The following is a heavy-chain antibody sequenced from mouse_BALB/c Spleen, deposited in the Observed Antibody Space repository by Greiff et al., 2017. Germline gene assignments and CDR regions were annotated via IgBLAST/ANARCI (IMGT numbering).Heavy chain of an antibody. D-gene: IGHD2-3*01. J-gene: IGHJ4*01. CDR3: ARSYDGYPYAMDY. CDR1: GFTFSSYG. CDR2: ISSGGSYT. Sequence: DVKLVESGGDLVKPGGSLKLSCAASGFTFSSYGMSWVRQTQDKRLEWVATISSGGSYTYYPDSVKGRFTISRDNAKNTLYLQMSSLRSEDTAMYYCARSYDGYPYAMDYWGQGTSVTVSS. V-gene: IGHV5-6*02.